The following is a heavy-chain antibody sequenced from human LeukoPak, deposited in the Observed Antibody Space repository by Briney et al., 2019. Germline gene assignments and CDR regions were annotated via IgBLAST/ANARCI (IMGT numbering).Heavy chain of an antibody. CDR2: IYYSGST. CDR3: ARRVGAIWFDH. Sequence: PSETLPLTCTVSGGSISSYYWSWIRQPPGKGLEWIGYIYYSGSTNYNPSLKSRVTISVDTSKNQFSLKLSSVTAADTAVYYCARRVGAIWFDHWGQGTLVTVSS. V-gene: IGHV4-59*08. CDR1: GGSISSYY. D-gene: IGHD1-26*01. J-gene: IGHJ5*02.